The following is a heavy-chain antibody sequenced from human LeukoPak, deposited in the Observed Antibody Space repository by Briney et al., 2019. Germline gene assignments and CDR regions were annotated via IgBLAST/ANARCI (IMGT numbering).Heavy chain of an antibody. V-gene: IGHV3-48*02. J-gene: IGHJ4*02. Sequence: GGSLRLSCAASGFTFSSYSMNWVRQAPGKRLEWVSYISSDSKTIYYADSVKDRFTISRDNAKNSLYLQMKSLRDEDTAVYYCARYGSGTSYITNYFDYWGQGTLVTVSS. CDR2: ISSDSKTI. CDR3: ARYGSGTSYITNYFDY. D-gene: IGHD3-10*01. CDR1: GFTFSSYS.